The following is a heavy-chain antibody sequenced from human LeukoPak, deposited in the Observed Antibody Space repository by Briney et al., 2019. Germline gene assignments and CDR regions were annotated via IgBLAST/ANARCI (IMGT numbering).Heavy chain of an antibody. D-gene: IGHD3-16*02. CDR3: ARAFHSLGGLSLPDY. CDR1: GYTFTNYA. J-gene: IGHJ4*02. V-gene: IGHV7-4-1*02. CDR2: IHPSTGNP. Sequence: ASVKVSCKASGYTFTNYAMNWVRQAPGQGLEWTGWIHPSTGNPTYAQGFTGRFVFSLDTSVSTTYLQISSLNAEDTAVYYCARAFHSLGGLSLPDYWGQGTLVTVSS.